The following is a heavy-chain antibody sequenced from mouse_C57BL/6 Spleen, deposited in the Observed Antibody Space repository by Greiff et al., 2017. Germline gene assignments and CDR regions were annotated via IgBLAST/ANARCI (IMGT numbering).Heavy chain of an antibody. D-gene: IGHD1-1*01. J-gene: IGHJ1*03. CDR1: GYTFTSYW. V-gene: IGHV1-7*01. Sequence: VQLQQPGAELVRPGSSVKLSCKASGYTFTSYWMHWVKQRPGQGLEWIGYINPSSGYTKYNQKFKDKATLTADKSSSTAYMQLSSLTYEDSAVYYCARWAVVAPWYFDVWGTGTTVTVSS. CDR2: INPSSGYT. CDR3: ARWAVVAPWYFDV.